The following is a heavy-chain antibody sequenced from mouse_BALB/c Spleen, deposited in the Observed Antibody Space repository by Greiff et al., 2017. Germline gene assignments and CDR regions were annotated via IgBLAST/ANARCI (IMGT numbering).Heavy chain of an antibody. CDR3: ARETSYYGNYDSMDY. CDR1: GFNIKDTY. CDR2: IDPANGNT. D-gene: IGHD2-1*01. V-gene: IGHV14-3*02. Sequence: VHVKQSGAELVKPGASVKLSCTASGFNIKDTYMHWVKQRPEQGLEWIGRIDPANGNTKYDPKFQGKATITADTSSNTAYLQLSSLTSEDTAVYYCARETSYYGNYDSMDYWGQGTSVTVSS. J-gene: IGHJ4*01.